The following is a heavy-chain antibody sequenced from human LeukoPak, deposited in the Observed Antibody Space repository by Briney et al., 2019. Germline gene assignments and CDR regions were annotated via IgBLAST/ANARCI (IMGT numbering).Heavy chain of an antibody. Sequence: ASVKVSCKASGYTFIGYYIHWVRQAPGQGLEWMGWINPKNGDTNCAQKFQGRVTMTRDTSISTLYMELSRLRSDDTAVYYCARAIYSSGPFDYWGQGTLVIVSS. CDR3: ARAIYSSGPFDY. CDR1: GYTFIGYY. V-gene: IGHV1-2*02. D-gene: IGHD6-19*01. J-gene: IGHJ4*02. CDR2: INPKNGDT.